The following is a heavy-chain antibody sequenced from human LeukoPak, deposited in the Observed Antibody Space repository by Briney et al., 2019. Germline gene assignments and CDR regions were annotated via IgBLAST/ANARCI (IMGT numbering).Heavy chain of an antibody. J-gene: IGHJ4*02. V-gene: IGHV3-48*03. CDR2: ISSSGSTI. D-gene: IGHD2/OR15-2a*01. CDR3: ASGYPDSTPN. CDR1: GFTFSSYD. Sequence: WGSLRLSCAASGFTFSSYDMNWVRQAPGKGLEWVSYISSSGSTIYYADSVRGRFTISRDNAKNSLYLQMNSLRAEDTAVYCCASGYPDSTPNWGQGTLVTVSS.